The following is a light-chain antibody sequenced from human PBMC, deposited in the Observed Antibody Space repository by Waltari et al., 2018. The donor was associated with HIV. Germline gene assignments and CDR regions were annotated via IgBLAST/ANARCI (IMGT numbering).Light chain of an antibody. V-gene: IGLV6-57*01. J-gene: IGLJ2*01. Sequence: NFMLTQPHSVSESPGKPVTIPCTRSSGHTAINYLLWSQQRPGSSPTTVIYKDDQRPSGVPDRFSGSIDSSSNSASLTISGLRTEDEADYYCQSYDNENPVLFGGGTKLTVL. CDR1: SGHTAINY. CDR3: QSYDNENPVL. CDR2: KDD.